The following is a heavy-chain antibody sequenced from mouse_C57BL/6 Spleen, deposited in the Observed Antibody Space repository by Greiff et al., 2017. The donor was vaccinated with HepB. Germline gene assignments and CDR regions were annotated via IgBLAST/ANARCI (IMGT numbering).Heavy chain of an antibody. Sequence: QVQLQQSGAELVRPGASVTLSCKASGYTFTDYEMHWVKQTPVHGLEWIGAIDPETGGTAYNQKFKGKAILTADKSSSTAYMALRSLTSEDSAVYYWTRSDNPQGYFAMDHWGQGTSVTVSS. V-gene: IGHV1-15*01. CDR2: IDPETGGT. D-gene: IGHD6-1*01. J-gene: IGHJ4*01. CDR1: GYTFTDYE. CDR3: TRSDNPQGYFAMDH.